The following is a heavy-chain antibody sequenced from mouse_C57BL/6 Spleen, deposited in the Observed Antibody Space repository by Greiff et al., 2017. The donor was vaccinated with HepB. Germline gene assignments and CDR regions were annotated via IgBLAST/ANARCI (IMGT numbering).Heavy chain of an antibody. J-gene: IGHJ2*01. CDR3: TRGSFDYYGSSSYYFDY. CDR2: IDPETGGT. D-gene: IGHD1-1*01. V-gene: IGHV1-15*01. CDR1: GYTFTDYE. Sequence: VQLKESGAELVRPGASVTLSCKASGYTFTDYEMHWVKQTPVHGLEWIGAIDPETGGTAYNQKFKGKAILTADKSSSTAYMELRSLTSEDSAVYYCTRGSFDYYGSSSYYFDYWGQGTTLTVSS.